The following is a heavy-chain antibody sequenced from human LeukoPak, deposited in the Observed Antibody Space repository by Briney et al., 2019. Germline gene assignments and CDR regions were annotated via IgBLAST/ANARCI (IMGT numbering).Heavy chain of an antibody. J-gene: IGHJ5*02. CDR1: GYTFTDYY. D-gene: IGHD4/OR15-4a*01. Sequence: ASVRVSCKASGYTFTDYYLHWLRQAPGQGLEWMGWVNPKSGATNYAQRFQGRVTMTWQTSISTGNMELSSPRSDDTAVYYCARAYEYGWFDPWGQGTLVTVSS. CDR2: VNPKSGAT. V-gene: IGHV1-2*02. CDR3: ARAYEYGWFDP.